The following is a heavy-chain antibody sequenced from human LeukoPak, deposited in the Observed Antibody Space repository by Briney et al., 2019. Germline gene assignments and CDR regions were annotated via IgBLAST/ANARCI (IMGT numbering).Heavy chain of an antibody. D-gene: IGHD1-26*01. CDR3: ARGWDPHNDGCKALDY. CDR1: GYTFTSYY. V-gene: IGHV1-46*01. CDR2: INPSGGST. J-gene: IGHJ4*02. Sequence: ASVKVSCKASGYTFTSYYINWVRQAPGQGLEWMGIINPSGGSTSYPQEFQGRVTMTRDTSTSTVYMELSSLRSDDTAVYFCARGWDPHNDGCKALDYWGQGTLVTVSS.